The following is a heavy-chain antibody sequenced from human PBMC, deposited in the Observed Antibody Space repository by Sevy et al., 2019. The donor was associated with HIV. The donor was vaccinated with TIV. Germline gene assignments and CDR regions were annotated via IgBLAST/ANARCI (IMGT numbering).Heavy chain of an antibody. J-gene: IGHJ5*02. Sequence: ASVKVSCKASGYTFTNYGISWVRQAPGQGLEWMGWIGAYNGNTNYAQKLQGGVTLTTDISTGTAYLDRKSLRSDDTAVYYCARLSTVRGQFNWFDPWGQGTLVTVSS. D-gene: IGHD3-10*01. CDR3: ARLSTVRGQFNWFDP. CDR2: IGAYNGNT. CDR1: GYTFTNYG. V-gene: IGHV1-18*01.